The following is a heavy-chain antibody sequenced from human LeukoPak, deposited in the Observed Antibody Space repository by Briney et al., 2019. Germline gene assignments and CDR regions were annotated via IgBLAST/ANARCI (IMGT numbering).Heavy chain of an antibody. Sequence: TSETLSLTCTVSGGSIISGSKYWGWIRQAPGTGLEWIGSIYYSGTTYYNPSLKSRVTMSVDTSKNQFSLNLISLTAADTAVYYCAGYSSSWYVAERPYWGQGTLVTVSS. CDR2: IYYSGTT. CDR1: GGSIISGSKY. J-gene: IGHJ4*02. CDR3: AGYSSSWYVAERPY. V-gene: IGHV4-39*07. D-gene: IGHD6-13*01.